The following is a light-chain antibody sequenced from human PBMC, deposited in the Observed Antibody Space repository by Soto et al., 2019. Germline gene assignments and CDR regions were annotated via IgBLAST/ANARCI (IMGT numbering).Light chain of an antibody. Sequence: EVVLTQSPGTLSLSPGEGATLSCRASQSVVASYLAWYQQKYGQSPRLLIYGALYRAPGIPDRFSGSGSGTDFTLSISRLEHEDFAVYYCQSYDESIWTLGRGTKVDIK. CDR2: GAL. V-gene: IGKV3-20*01. J-gene: IGKJ1*01. CDR1: QSVVASY. CDR3: QSYDESIWT.